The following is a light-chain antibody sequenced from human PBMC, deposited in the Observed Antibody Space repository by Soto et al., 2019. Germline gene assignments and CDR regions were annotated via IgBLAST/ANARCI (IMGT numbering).Light chain of an antibody. Sequence: QPVLTQPPSASGSPGQSVTISCTGTSSDVGGYDYVSWYQQHPGKAPKLMIYDVIKRPSGVPDRFSGSKSGNTASLTVSGLQTEDEADYYCTSFGGINNFVVFGGGTKLTV. V-gene: IGLV2-8*01. CDR1: SSDVGGYDY. J-gene: IGLJ2*01. CDR3: TSFGGINNFVV. CDR2: DVI.